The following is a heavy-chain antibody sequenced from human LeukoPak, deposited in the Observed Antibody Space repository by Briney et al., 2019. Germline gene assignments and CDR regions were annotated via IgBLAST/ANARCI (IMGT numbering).Heavy chain of an antibody. V-gene: IGHV4-34*01. D-gene: IGHD6-19*01. J-gene: IGHJ4*02. CDR3: ARERSSGWYVDY. Sequence: SETLSLTCAVYGGSFSGYYWSWIRQPPGKGLEWIGEINHSGSTNYNPSLKSRVTISVDTSKNQFSLKLSSVTAADTAVYYCARERSSGWYVDYWGQGTLVTVSS. CDR1: GGSFSGYY. CDR2: INHSGST.